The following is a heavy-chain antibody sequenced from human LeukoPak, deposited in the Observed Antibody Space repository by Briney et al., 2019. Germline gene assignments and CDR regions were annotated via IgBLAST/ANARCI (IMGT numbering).Heavy chain of an antibody. V-gene: IGHV4-61*01. CDR3: ARVIFRGVTDY. D-gene: IGHD3-10*01. CDR1: GGSISSSSYY. Sequence: SETLSLTCTASGGSISSSSYYWSWIRQPPGKGLEWIGYIYYSGSTNYNPSLKSRVTISVDTSKNQFSLKLSSVTAADTAVYYCARVIFRGVTDYWGQGTLVTVSS. CDR2: IYYSGST. J-gene: IGHJ4*02.